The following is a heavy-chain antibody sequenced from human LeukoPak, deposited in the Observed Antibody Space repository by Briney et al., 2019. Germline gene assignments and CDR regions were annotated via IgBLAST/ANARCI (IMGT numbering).Heavy chain of an antibody. D-gene: IGHD2-2*01. CDR2: INIGGDDT. CDR1: GSTFSKYI. CDR3: ANGAAGQYCTSPTCYR. Sequence: GGSLRLSCAVSGSTFSKYIMSWVRQAPGKGLEWVSGINIGGDDTYYADSVRGRFTISRDNSKNTLYLQMNSLRAEDTAVYYCANGAAGQYCTSPTCYRWGQGTLVIVSS. J-gene: IGHJ4*02. V-gene: IGHV3-23*01.